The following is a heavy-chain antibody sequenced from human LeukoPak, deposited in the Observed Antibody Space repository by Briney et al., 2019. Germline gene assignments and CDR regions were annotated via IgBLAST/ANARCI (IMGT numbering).Heavy chain of an antibody. J-gene: IGHJ6*03. V-gene: IGHV4-34*01. Sequence: SETLSLTCAVYGGSFSGYYWSWIRQPPGKGVEWIGEINHSGTTNYNPSLKSRVTISVDTSKNQFSLKLSSVTAADTAVYYCARRGPYDILTGSNYYYYYYMDVWGKGTTVTISS. CDR1: GGSFSGYY. CDR2: INHSGTT. CDR3: ARRGPYDILTGSNYYYYYYMDV. D-gene: IGHD3-9*01.